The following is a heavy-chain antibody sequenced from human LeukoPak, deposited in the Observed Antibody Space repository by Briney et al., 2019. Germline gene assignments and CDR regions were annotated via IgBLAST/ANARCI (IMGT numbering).Heavy chain of an antibody. CDR3: ARAMLGVGDAFHI. D-gene: IGHD3-16*01. J-gene: IGHJ3*02. V-gene: IGHV3-48*03. CDR2: ISSSGATR. CDR1: RFTFSSYE. Sequence: PGGSLRLSCAASRFTFSSYEFNWVRQAPGKGLEWVSYISSSGATRYYADSMKGRFTISRDNARNSLYLQMNSLRAGDTAIYYCARAMLGVGDAFHIWGQGTMVTVSS.